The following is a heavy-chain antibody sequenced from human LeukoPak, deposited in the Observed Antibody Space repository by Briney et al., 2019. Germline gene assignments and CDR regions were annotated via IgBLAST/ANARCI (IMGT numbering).Heavy chain of an antibody. Sequence: ASVKVSCKASGYTFTSYDINWVRQATGQGLEWMGWMNLNSGNTGYAQKFQGRVTITRNTSISTAYMELSSLRSEDTAVYYCARGLRGIAVAGENYYYYYYMDVWGKGTTVTVSS. V-gene: IGHV1-8*03. CDR2: MNLNSGNT. CDR1: GYTFTSYD. D-gene: IGHD6-19*01. CDR3: ARGLRGIAVAGENYYYYYYMDV. J-gene: IGHJ6*03.